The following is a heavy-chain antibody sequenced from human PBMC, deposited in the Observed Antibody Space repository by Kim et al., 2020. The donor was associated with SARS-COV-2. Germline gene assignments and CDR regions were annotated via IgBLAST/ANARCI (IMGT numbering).Heavy chain of an antibody. Sequence: TYNSFLKSRVTIPVDTSKNQFSLKLTSVTAADTAVYYCARYRYSGYDFDYWGQGALVTVSS. CDR3: ARYRYSGYDFDY. D-gene: IGHD5-12*01. V-gene: IGHV4-59*10. J-gene: IGHJ4*02.